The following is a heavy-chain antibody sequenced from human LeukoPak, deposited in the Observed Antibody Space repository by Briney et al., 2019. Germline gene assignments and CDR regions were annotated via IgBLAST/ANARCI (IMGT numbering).Heavy chain of an antibody. D-gene: IGHD6-13*01. CDR1: GGSISSHY. CDR3: ARRSIAAAGDFFDY. Sequence: SETLSLTCTVSGGSISSHYWSWIRQPPGKGLEWIGYMFYIGNAYYNPSLKSRVTISVDTSKDQVSLKLSSVTAADTAVYYCARRSIAAAGDFFDYWGQGTLVTVSS. CDR2: MFYIGNA. J-gene: IGHJ4*02. V-gene: IGHV4-59*11.